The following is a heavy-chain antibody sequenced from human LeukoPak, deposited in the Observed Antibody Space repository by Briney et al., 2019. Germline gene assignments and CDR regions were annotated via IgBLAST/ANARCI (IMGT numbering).Heavy chain of an antibody. CDR2: INHSGST. D-gene: IGHD3-3*01. CDR1: GGSFSGYY. Sequence: SETLSLTCAVYGGSFSGYYWSWIRQPPGKGLEWIGEINHSGSTNYNPSLKSRVTISVDTSKNQFSLKLSSVTAADTAVYYCARTRITIFGVVTLTYYFDYWGQGTLVTFSS. CDR3: ARTRITIFGVVTLTYYFDY. V-gene: IGHV4-34*01. J-gene: IGHJ4*02.